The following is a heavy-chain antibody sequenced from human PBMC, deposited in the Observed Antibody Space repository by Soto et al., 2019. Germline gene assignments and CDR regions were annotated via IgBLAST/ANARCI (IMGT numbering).Heavy chain of an antibody. CDR1: GYTFTNYG. Sequence: QVQLVQSGAEVKQPGASVKVSCKASGYTFTNYGFTWVRQAPGQGLEWLGWISTYNGNTKYAQKVQGRLTMTTDTSTSTANMELTSLRSDDTALYYGATTTVTASYFYMDVWGKGSTVTVSS. CDR2: ISTYNGNT. V-gene: IGHV1-18*01. D-gene: IGHD4-17*01. J-gene: IGHJ6*03. CDR3: ATTTVTASYFYMDV.